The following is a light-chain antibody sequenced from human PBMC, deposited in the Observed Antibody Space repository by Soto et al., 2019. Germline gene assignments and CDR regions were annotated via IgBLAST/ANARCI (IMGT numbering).Light chain of an antibody. CDR1: LSVINNQ. CDR3: YQYGSTPPT. J-gene: IGKJ1*01. Sequence: EIVLTQSPGTLSLSQGERATLSCKVSLSVINNQLAWFRHKPGQAPRLLIWGVSNRATGVPGRFSGSGSGPDFTLTISRLEPEEFVVFYCYQYGSTPPTFGQGTQVEVK. CDR2: GVS. V-gene: IGKV3-20*01.